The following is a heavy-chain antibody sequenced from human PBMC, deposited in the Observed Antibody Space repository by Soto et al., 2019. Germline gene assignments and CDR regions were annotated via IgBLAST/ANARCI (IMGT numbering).Heavy chain of an antibody. CDR1: GFTFITGW. CDR2: INQDGSER. D-gene: IGHD3-10*01. V-gene: IGHV3-7*01. CDR3: VKDNRGSY. Sequence: EVQLVESGGGLVQPGGSWGLSGEASGFTFITGWWLWVGKAPGKGLEGVANINQDGSERYYVDSVKGRFTISRDNAKNSLYLQMNSLRAEDTAVYYCVKDNRGSYWGQGTLVTVSS. J-gene: IGHJ4*02.